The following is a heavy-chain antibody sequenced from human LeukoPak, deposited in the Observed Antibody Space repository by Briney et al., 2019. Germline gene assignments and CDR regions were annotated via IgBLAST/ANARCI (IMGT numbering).Heavy chain of an antibody. CDR1: GFTFSSYS. D-gene: IGHD3-10*01. CDR2: ISSSSSYI. Sequence: GGSLRLSCAASGFTFSSYSMNWVRQAPGKGLEWVSSISSSSSYIYYADSVKGRFTISRDNSKNTLYLQMNSLRAEDTAVYYCARDVGGSGSYYRDWYFDVWGRGTLVTVSS. V-gene: IGHV3-21*01. J-gene: IGHJ2*01. CDR3: ARDVGGSGSYYRDWYFDV.